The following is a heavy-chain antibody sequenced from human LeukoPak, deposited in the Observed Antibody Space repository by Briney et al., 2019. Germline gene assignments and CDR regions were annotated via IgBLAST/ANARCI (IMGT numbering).Heavy chain of an antibody. CDR2: INHSGST. V-gene: IGHV4-34*01. CDR3: ARLSPPTQKSRVDDSYYYYYMDV. Sequence: SETLSLTCAVYGGSFSGYYWSWIRQPPGKGLEWIGEINHSGSTNYNPSLKSRVTISVDTSKNQFSLKLSSVTAADTAVYYCARLSPPTQKSRVDDSYYYYYMDVWGKGTTVTVSS. D-gene: IGHD2-15*01. J-gene: IGHJ6*03. CDR1: GGSFSGYY.